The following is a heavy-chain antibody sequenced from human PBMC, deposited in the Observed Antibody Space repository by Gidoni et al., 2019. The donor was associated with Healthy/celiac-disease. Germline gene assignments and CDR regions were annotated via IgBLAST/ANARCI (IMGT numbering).Heavy chain of an antibody. CDR1: GGSISRSSYY. Sequence: QLQLQESGPGLVKPSETLSLTCTVSGGSISRSSYYWGWIRQPPGKGLEWIGSIYYSGSTYYTPSLKSRVTISVDTSKNQFSLKLSSVTAADTAVYYCARAGGSGSYYKGWFDPWGQGTLVTVSS. V-gene: IGHV4-39*07. CDR3: ARAGGSGSYYKGWFDP. D-gene: IGHD3-10*01. J-gene: IGHJ5*02. CDR2: IYYSGST.